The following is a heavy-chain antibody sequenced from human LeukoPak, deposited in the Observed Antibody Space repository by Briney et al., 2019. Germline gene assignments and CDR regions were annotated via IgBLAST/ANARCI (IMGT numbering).Heavy chain of an antibody. V-gene: IGHV3-30*18. CDR3: AKGGGDEWELLTY. Sequence: GGSLRLSCAASGFTFSSYGMHWVRQAPGKGLEWVAVISYEGSNKYYADSVKGRFTISRDNSKNTLYLQKNSLRAEGTAVYHCAKGGGDEWELLTYWGQGTLVTVSS. CDR2: ISYEGSNK. J-gene: IGHJ4*02. D-gene: IGHD1-26*01. CDR1: GFTFSSYG.